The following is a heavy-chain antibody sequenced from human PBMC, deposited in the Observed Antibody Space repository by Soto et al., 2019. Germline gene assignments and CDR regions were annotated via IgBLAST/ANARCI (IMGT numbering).Heavy chain of an antibody. D-gene: IGHD4-4*01. CDR3: AKDRGPTVTNGLADY. V-gene: IGHV3-30*18. Sequence: GGSLRLSCAASGFTFSSYGMHWVRQAPGKGLEWVAVISYDGSNKYYADSVKGRFTISRDNSKNTLYLQMNSLRAEDTAVYYCAKDRGPTVTNGLADYWGQGTLVTVSS. J-gene: IGHJ4*02. CDR2: ISYDGSNK. CDR1: GFTFSSYG.